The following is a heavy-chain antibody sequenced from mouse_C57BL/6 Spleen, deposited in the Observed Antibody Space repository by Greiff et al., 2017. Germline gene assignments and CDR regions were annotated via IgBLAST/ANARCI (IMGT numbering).Heavy chain of an antibody. CDR2: IDPSDSET. V-gene: IGHV1-52*01. Sequence: QVQLQQPGAELVRPGSSVKLSCKASGYTFTSYWMHWVKQRPIQGLEWIGNIDPSDSETNYNQKFKDKATLTVDKSSSTAYMQLSSLTSEDSAVYYCARYDYGSSGAWFAYWGQGTLVTVSA. CDR1: GYTFTSYW. CDR3: ARYDYGSSGAWFAY. D-gene: IGHD1-1*01. J-gene: IGHJ3*01.